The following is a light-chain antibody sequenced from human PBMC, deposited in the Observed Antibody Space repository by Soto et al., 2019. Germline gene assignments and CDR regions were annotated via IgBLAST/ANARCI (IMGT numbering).Light chain of an antibody. V-gene: IGLV2-18*01. CDR3: SLYTSSSTFV. Sequence: QSSLTQPPSVSGSPGQSVTISCTGTSSDVGSYNRVSWYQQPPGTAPKLMIYEVSNRPSGVPDRFSGSKSGNTASLTISGLRAEDEADYYCSLYTSSSTFVFGTGTKVTVL. J-gene: IGLJ1*01. CDR1: SSDVGSYNR. CDR2: EVS.